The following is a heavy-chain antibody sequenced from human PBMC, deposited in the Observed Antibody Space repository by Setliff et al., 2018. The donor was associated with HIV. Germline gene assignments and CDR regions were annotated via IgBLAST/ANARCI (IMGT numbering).Heavy chain of an antibody. J-gene: IGHJ5*02. D-gene: IGHD1-26*01. CDR2: IYTSGST. CDR3: VRNHEWALGT. CDR1: GGSVSSGRFY. V-gene: IGHV4-61*09. Sequence: SETLSLTCTVSGGSVSSGRFYWSWIRQPAGKGLEWIGQIYTSGSTNYNPSLRSRVTISVDTSKNQFSLRLNSVTAADTAVYFCVRNHEWALGTWGQGLLVTVSS.